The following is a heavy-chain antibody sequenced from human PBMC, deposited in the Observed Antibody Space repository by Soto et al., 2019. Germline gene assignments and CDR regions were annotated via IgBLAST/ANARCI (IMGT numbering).Heavy chain of an antibody. J-gene: IGHJ6*02. V-gene: IGHV3-15*07. CDR3: TTERPYYDSPAYYYGMDV. CDR1: GFTFSNAW. Sequence: PGGSLRLSCAASGFTFSNAWMNWVRQAPGKGLEWVGRIKSKIDGGTTDYAAPVKGRFTISRDDSKNILYLQMNSLKTEDTALYYCTTERPYYDSPAYYYGMDVWGQGTTVTVSS. CDR2: IKSKIDGGTT. D-gene: IGHD3-22*01.